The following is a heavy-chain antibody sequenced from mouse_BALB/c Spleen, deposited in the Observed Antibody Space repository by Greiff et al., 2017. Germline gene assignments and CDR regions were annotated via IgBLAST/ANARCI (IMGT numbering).Heavy chain of an antibody. J-gene: IGHJ4*01. D-gene: IGHD3-1*01. CDR1: GFTFSSYT. CDR2: ISNGGGST. Sequence: EVHLVESGGGLVQPGGSLKLSCAASGFTFSSYTMSWVRQTPEKRLEWVAYISNGGGSTYYPDTVKGRFTISRDNAKNTLYLQMSSLKSEDTAMYYCARPFSSGYAMDYWGQGTSVTVSS. V-gene: IGHV5-12-2*01. CDR3: ARPFSSGYAMDY.